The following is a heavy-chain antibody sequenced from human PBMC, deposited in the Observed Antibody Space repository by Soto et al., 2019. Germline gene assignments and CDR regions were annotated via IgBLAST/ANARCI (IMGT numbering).Heavy chain of an antibody. V-gene: IGHV5-51*01. CDR2: IYPGDSDA. D-gene: IGHD3-10*01. J-gene: IGHJ5*02. CDR1: GYSFTSYW. Sequence: GESLKISCKGSGYSFTSYWIGWVRQMPGKGLEWMGIIYPGDSDARYSPSFQGQVTISADKSISTAHLELSSLRSEDPAEYYCARAPLWFGNTTRGYCCGPWGQGTPGTLAS. CDR3: ARAPLWFGNTTRGYCCGP.